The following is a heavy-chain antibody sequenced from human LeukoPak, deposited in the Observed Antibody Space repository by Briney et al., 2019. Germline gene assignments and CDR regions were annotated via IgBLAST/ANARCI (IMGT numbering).Heavy chain of an antibody. CDR3: ARARDSGGYASDI. J-gene: IGHJ3*02. V-gene: IGHV1-18*01. CDR1: GCTYINFG. Sequence: ASVKVSCKTSGCTYINFGISWVRQAPGQGLEWMGWISTYNGNTNYAEKFQDRVTMSTDTSTNTGYMEMRSLKSGDTAVYFCARARDSGGYASDIWGQGTMVTVSS. CDR2: ISTYNGNT. D-gene: IGHD3-22*01.